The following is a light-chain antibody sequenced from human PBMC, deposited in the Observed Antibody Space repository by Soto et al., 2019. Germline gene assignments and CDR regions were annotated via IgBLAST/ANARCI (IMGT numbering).Light chain of an antibody. J-gene: IGLJ1*01. CDR2: DDN. V-gene: IGLV6-57*01. Sequence: NFMLTQPHSVSESPGKTVTISCTRRSFSIASNYVQWNQQRPGSSPTTVIYDDNQRPSGVPDRFSGSIDSSSNSASLTISGLKTDDEADYYCQSYDHSDRYVFGTGTKLTVL. CDR3: QSYDHSDRYV. CDR1: SFSIASNY.